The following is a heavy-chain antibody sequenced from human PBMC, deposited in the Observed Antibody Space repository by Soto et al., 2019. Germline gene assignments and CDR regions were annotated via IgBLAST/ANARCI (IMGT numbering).Heavy chain of an antibody. J-gene: IGHJ6*02. V-gene: IGHV1-69*06. CDR1: GGTFSSYA. Sequence: SVKVSCKASGGTFSSYAISWVRQAPGQGLEWMGGIIPIFGTANYAQKFQGRVTITADKSTSTAYMELSSLRSEDTAVYYCARAETTVISRPCAGGITCYYYDGLDVWGQGTTVTVSS. CDR3: ARAETTVISRPCAGGITCYYYDGLDV. CDR2: IIPIFGTA. D-gene: IGHD4-17*01.